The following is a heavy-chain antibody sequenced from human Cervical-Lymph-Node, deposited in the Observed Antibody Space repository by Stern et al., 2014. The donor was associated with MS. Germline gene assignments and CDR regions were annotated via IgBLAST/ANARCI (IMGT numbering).Heavy chain of an antibody. CDR3: TRDSASSGWAFDY. V-gene: IGHV3-7*01. J-gene: IGHJ4*02. Sequence: EVQLVESGGGLVKPGGSLRLSCATSGFTFSNAWMSWVRQAPGKGLEWVANIKEDGSEKPYVDSVKGRFTISRDNAQSSLYVQMNSLRAEDTAVYYCTRDSASSGWAFDYWGQGTLVTVSS. CDR2: IKEDGSEK. D-gene: IGHD6-19*01. CDR1: GFTFSNAW.